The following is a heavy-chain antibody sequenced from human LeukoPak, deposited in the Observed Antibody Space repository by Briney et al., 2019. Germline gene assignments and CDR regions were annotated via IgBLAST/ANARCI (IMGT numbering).Heavy chain of an antibody. CDR3: AKGRPDSGSYLVLPRPPWFDP. J-gene: IGHJ5*02. V-gene: IGHV3-30*18. CDR2: ISYDGSNK. D-gene: IGHD1-26*01. CDR1: GFTFSSYG. Sequence: GGSLRLSCAASGFTFSSYGMHWVRQAPGKGLEWVAVISYDGSNKYYADSVKGRFTISRDNSKNTLYLQMNSLRAEDTAVYYCAKGRPDSGSYLVLPRPPWFDPWGQGTLVTVSS.